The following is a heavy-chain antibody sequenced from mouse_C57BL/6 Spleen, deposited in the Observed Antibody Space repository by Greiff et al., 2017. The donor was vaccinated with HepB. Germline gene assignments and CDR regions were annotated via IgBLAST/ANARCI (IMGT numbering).Heavy chain of an antibody. CDR3: ARGGTGTFAY. CDR2: INPYNGGT. J-gene: IGHJ3*01. D-gene: IGHD4-1*01. Sequence: EVKLQESGPVLVKPGASVKMSCKASGYTFTDYYMNWVKQSHGKSLEWIGVINPYNGGTSYNQKFKGKATLTVDKSSSTAYMELNSLTSEDSAVYYCARGGTGTFAYWGQGTLVTVSA. CDR1: GYTFTDYY. V-gene: IGHV1-19*01.